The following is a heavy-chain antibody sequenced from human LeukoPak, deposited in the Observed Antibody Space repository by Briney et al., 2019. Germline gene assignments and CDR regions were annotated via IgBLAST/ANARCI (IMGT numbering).Heavy chain of an antibody. Sequence: PSETLSLTCTVSGGSISSYYWSWIRQPAGKGLEWIGRVYTSWSTNYNPSLKSRVTMSLDTSKNQFSLNLSSVTAADTAVYYCAGDLEHRHWGQGILVTVSS. CDR2: VYTSWST. CDR1: GGSISSYY. J-gene: IGHJ4*02. V-gene: IGHV4-4*07. CDR3: AGDLEHRH. D-gene: IGHD1-1*01.